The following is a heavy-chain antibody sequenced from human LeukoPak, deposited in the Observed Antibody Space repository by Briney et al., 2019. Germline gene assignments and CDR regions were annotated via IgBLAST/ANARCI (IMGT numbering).Heavy chain of an antibody. Sequence: GASVKVSCKASGYTFTGYYMHWVRQAPGQGLEWMGWINPDNGGTNYAQKFQGRVTMTRDTSTSTVYMELSSLRSEDTAVYYCARVGVAGPFDYWGQGTLVTVSP. D-gene: IGHD6-19*01. V-gene: IGHV1-2*02. CDR1: GYTFTGYY. CDR3: ARVGVAGPFDY. J-gene: IGHJ4*02. CDR2: INPDNGGT.